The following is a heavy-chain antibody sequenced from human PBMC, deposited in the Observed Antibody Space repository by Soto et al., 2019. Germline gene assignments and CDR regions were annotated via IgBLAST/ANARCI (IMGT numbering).Heavy chain of an antibody. J-gene: IGHJ4*02. Sequence: GGSLRLSCAASGFTFSSYSMNWVRQAPGKGLEWVSYISSSSSTIYYADSVKGRFTISRDTSTSTVYMELSSLRSDDTAVYYCARGVLVGPIDYWGQGTLVTVSS. CDR2: ISSSSSTI. CDR3: ARGVLVGPIDY. V-gene: IGHV3-48*01. D-gene: IGHD1-26*01. CDR1: GFTFSSYS.